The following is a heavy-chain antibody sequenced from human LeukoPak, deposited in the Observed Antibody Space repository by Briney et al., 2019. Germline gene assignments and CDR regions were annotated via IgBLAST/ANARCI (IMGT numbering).Heavy chain of an antibody. D-gene: IGHD3-22*01. V-gene: IGHV3-30*18. CDR1: GFTFSSYG. CDR2: ISYDGSNK. CDR3: AKARGSSGYYFDY. Sequence: GGSLRLSCAASGFTFSSYGMHWVRQAPGKGLEWVAVISYDGSNKYYADSVKGRFTISRDNSKNTLYLQMNSLRAEDTAVYYCAKARGSSGYYFDYWGQGTLVTVSS. J-gene: IGHJ4*02.